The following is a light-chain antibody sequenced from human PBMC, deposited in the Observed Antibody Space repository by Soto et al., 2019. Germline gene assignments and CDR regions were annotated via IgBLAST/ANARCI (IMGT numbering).Light chain of an antibody. Sequence: QPVLTQSPSASASRGASVKLTCTLSSGHSSYAIAWHQQQPEKGPRYLMKLNSDGSHYKGGGIPDRFSGSSSGAERYLTISSLQSEDEADYYCQTWGTGIQVFGTGTKVTVL. CDR2: LNSDGSH. J-gene: IGLJ1*01. CDR3: QTWGTGIQV. CDR1: SGHSSYA. V-gene: IGLV4-69*01.